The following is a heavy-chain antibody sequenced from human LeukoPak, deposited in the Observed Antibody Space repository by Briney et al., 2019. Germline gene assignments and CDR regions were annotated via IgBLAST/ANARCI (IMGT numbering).Heavy chain of an antibody. CDR1: GGSIISGDYF. J-gene: IGHJ4*02. CDR2: IYYSGST. V-gene: IGHV4-30-4*01. Sequence: SQTLSLTCTVSGGSIISGDYFWSWFRQPPGKGLEWIGYIYYSGSTSYNPSLKSRVTISVDTSRNRFSLKLTSVTAADTAVYYCARDSRACTADSCYLMPRDSWGQGTLVTVSS. CDR3: ARDSRACTADSCYLMPRDS. D-gene: IGHD2-15*01.